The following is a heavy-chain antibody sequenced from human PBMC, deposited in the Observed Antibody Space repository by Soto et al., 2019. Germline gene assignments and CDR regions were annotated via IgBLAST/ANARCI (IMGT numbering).Heavy chain of an antibody. CDR1: GYSFSSLG. D-gene: IGHD2-2*01. V-gene: IGHV1-3*01. CDR2: IHGGNGNT. CDR3: TNSYCGSMSCLGNY. J-gene: IGHJ4*02. Sequence: QVRLVQSGAEVKKPGASVKVSCKASGYSFSSLGMHWVRQAPGQRLEWMGWIHGGNGNTKYSQKYQGRVTMTRDTSASTAYMELSSLTSEDTAVYYCTNSYCGSMSCLGNYWGQGSLVTVPS.